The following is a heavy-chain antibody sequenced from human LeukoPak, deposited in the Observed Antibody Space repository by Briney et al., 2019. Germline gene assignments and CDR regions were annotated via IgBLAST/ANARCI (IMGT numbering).Heavy chain of an antibody. CDR1: GYTFTSYG. CDR2: INAYNGNT. V-gene: IGHV1-18*01. D-gene: IGHD3-16*01. Sequence: GASVKVSCKASGYTFTSYGISWVRQAPGQGLEWMGWINAYNGNTNYAQKLQGRVIMTTDTSTSTAYMELRSLRSDDTAVYYCARVKKGEDYFDYWGQGTLVTVSS. CDR3: ARVKKGEDYFDY. J-gene: IGHJ4*02.